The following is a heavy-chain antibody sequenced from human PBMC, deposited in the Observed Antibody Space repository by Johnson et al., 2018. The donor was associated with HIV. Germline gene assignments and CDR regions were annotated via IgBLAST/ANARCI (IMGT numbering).Heavy chain of an antibody. J-gene: IGHJ3*02. Sequence: VQLVESGGGLVQPGGSLRLSCAASRFTVSGNYMTWVRQAPGKGLECVSVVYSAGHTYYADSVKGRFTISRDNSKNSLFLQMNRLRVDDTAVYYCARSGGYPNAFDIWGQGAMVTVSS. V-gene: IGHV3-66*01. CDR3: ARSGGYPNAFDI. D-gene: IGHD6-13*01. CDR1: RFTVSGNY. CDR2: VYSAGHT.